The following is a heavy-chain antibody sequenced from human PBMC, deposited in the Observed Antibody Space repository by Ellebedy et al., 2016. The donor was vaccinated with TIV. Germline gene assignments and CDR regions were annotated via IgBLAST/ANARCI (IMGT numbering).Heavy chain of an antibody. CDR3: ARLPYYDILTGYYWYAFDI. CDR1: GYSFTNYW. V-gene: IGHV5-51*01. Sequence: GESLKISXTGSGYSFTNYWIGWVRQMPGKGLEWMGIIYPGDSDTRYSPSFQGQVTISADKSISTAYLQWSSLKASDTAMYYCARLPYYDILTGYYWYAFDIWGQGTMVTVSS. J-gene: IGHJ3*02. D-gene: IGHD3-9*01. CDR2: IYPGDSDT.